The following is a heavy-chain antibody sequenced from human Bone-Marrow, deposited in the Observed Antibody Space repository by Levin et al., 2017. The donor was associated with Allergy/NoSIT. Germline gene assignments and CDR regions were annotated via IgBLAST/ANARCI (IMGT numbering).Heavy chain of an antibody. Sequence: SETLSLTCAVSGYSISDYYWGWIRQPPGKGLEWIGSIYHSGGTNYNPSLKSRVTISVDTSKNKFSLKLSSVTAADTAVYYCAREYYLDVWGKGTTVTVSS. CDR2: IYHSGGT. V-gene: IGHV4-38-2*02. CDR3: AREYYLDV. CDR1: GYSISDYY. J-gene: IGHJ6*03.